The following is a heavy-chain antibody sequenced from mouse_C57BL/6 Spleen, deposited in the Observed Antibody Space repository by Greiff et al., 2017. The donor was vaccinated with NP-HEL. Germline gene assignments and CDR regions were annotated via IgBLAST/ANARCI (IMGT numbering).Heavy chain of an antibody. V-gene: IGHV1-52*01. CDR1: GYTFTSYW. D-gene: IGHD3-1*01. Sequence: VQLQQPGAELVRPGSSVKLSCKASGYTFTSYWMHWVKQRPIQGLEWIGNIDPSDSETHYNQKFKDKATLTVDKSSSTAYMQLSSLTSEDSAVYYCARSGEGWYFDVWGTGTTVTVSS. J-gene: IGHJ1*03. CDR3: ARSGEGWYFDV. CDR2: IDPSDSET.